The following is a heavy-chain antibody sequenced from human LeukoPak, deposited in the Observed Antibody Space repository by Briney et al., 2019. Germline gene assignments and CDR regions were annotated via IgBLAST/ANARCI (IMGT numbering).Heavy chain of an antibody. CDR1: GFTFSDYY. CDR2: ICDSGRTI. V-gene: IGHV3-11*01. D-gene: IGHD3-22*01. CDR3: ARDRLGDYDHSGYYDK. Sequence: GGSLRLSCAASGFTFSDYYMSGIRQAPGKGLEWVSYICDSGRTIYYADPAKGRFTISRDNAKNSVYLQMNNLRADDTAVYYCARDRLGDYDHSGYYDKWGQGTLVTVSS. J-gene: IGHJ4*02.